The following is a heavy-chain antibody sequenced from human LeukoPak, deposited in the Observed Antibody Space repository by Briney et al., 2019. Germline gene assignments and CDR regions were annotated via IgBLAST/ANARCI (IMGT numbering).Heavy chain of an antibody. J-gene: IGHJ4*02. Sequence: GASVKVSCKASGYTFTGYYMYWVRQAPGQGLEWMGWINPNSGGTNYAQKFQGRVTMTRDTSISTAYMELSRLRSDDTAVYYCARDTSSPRQAPDYWGQGTLVTVSS. CDR3: ARDTSSPRQAPDY. D-gene: IGHD2-2*01. CDR1: GYTFTGYY. CDR2: INPNSGGT. V-gene: IGHV1-2*02.